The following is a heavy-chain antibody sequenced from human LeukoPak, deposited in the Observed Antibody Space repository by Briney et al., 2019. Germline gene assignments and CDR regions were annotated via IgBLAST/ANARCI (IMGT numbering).Heavy chain of an antibody. J-gene: IGHJ4*02. D-gene: IGHD3-22*01. CDR2: INPNSGGT. CDR3: ARDRQTNSYVSSGLGH. CDR1: GYTFTVYY. V-gene: IGHV1-2*02. Sequence: ASVTVSFTASGYTFTVYYMHWVRQAPGQGQEWMGWINPNSGGTNYAQKFQGRVTITRETSIRTAYMEMSRLRSGDTAVYYCARDRQTNSYVSSGLGHWGQGTLVTVSS.